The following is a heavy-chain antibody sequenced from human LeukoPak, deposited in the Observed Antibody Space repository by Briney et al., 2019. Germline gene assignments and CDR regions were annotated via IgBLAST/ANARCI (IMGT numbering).Heavy chain of an antibody. CDR3: ARGGRLAVADIDY. CDR2: FYYSGST. V-gene: IGHV4-39*07. CDR1: GDSISTSSYY. Sequence: PSETLSLTCSVSGDSISTSSYYWGWIRQPPGKGLEWIGSFYYSGSTYYNPSLKSRVNISVDTSKNQFSLKLSSVTAADTAVYYCARGGRLAVADIDYWGQGTLVTVSS. J-gene: IGHJ4*02. D-gene: IGHD2-8*02.